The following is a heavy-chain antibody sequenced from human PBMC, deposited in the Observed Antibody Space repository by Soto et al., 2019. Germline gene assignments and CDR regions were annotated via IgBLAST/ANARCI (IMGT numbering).Heavy chain of an antibody. Sequence: SAQVSYKASGGTFLRYAISWVRQAPGQGREWMGGIIPIVGTANYAQKFQGRATITADESTSTAYMELSSLRSEDTAVYYCARGRRRMRDGYNLFAFDYWGQGTLVTVSS. J-gene: IGHJ4*02. D-gene: IGHD5-12*01. CDR3: ARGRRRMRDGYNLFAFDY. CDR2: IIPIVGTA. V-gene: IGHV1-69*13. CDR1: GGTFLRYA.